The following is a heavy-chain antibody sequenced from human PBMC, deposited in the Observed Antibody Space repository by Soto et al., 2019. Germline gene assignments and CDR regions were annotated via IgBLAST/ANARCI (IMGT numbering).Heavy chain of an antibody. CDR2: IYWDDDK. CDR1: GFSLNTNAVG. Sequence: QITLKESGPTLVKPTETLTLTCSFSGFSLNTNAVGVGWIRQPPGKALEWLALIYWDDDKQYSPSLKSRLTITKDTSRTQVVLTMTNMDPVDTATYHCAHGSGWLHDYWGQGILVTVSS. J-gene: IGHJ4*02. D-gene: IGHD6-19*01. CDR3: AHGSGWLHDY. V-gene: IGHV2-5*02.